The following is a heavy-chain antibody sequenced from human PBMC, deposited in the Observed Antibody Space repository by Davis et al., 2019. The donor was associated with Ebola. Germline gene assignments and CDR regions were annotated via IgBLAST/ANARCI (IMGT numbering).Heavy chain of an antibody. Sequence: SLRLSCAASGFTFSSYSMYWVRQAPGKGLEWVSFISSSRSYIYYADLVKGRFTIPRDNAKNSLYLLLNSLSAEDTAVYYCTRETRSEWLYRLKLRGYMDVWGKGTTVTVSS. D-gene: IGHD3-3*01. CDR1: GFTFSSYS. V-gene: IGHV3-21*01. CDR2: ISSSRSYI. J-gene: IGHJ6*03. CDR3: TRETRSEWLYRLKLRGYMDV.